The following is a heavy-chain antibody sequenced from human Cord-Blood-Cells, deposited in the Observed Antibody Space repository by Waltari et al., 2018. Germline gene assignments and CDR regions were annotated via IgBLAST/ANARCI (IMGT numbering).Heavy chain of an antibody. V-gene: IGHV2-26*01. CDR2: IFSNDEK. Sequence: QVTLKESGPVLVKPTETLTLTCTVSGFSLSNARLGVTWIRQPSGKALEWLAHIFSNDEKSYSTSLKSRLTISKDTSKSQVVLTMTNMDPVDTATYYCARIGYYYGSGSYAFDIWGQGTMVTVSS. CDR1: GFSLSNARLG. J-gene: IGHJ3*02. CDR3: ARIGYYYGSGSYAFDI. D-gene: IGHD3-10*01.